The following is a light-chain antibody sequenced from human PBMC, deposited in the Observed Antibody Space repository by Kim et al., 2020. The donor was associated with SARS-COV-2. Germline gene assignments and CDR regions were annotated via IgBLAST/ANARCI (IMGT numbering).Light chain of an antibody. V-gene: IGKV3-11*01. CDR3: QQRSQWPLT. Sequence: SLSPGERATLSCRASQSINIYLAWYQQKPGQAPRLLIYDASNRATGIPARFSGSGSGTDFTLTISSLEPEDFAVYYCQQRSQWPLTFGGGTKVDIK. CDR2: DAS. CDR1: QSINIY. J-gene: IGKJ4*01.